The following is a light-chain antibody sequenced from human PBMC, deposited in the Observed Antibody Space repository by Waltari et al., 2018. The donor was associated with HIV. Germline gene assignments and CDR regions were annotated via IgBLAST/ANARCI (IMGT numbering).Light chain of an antibody. CDR2: KDS. V-gene: IGLV3-16*01. Sequence: SYELTQPPSVSVSLGQMARITCSGEALPKKYAYWYQQKPGQFPVLVIYKDSERPSGIPERFSGSSSGKIVTLTISGVQAEDEADYYCLSADSSGTYQGVFGGGTKLTVL. CDR3: LSADSSGTYQGV. CDR1: ALPKKY. J-gene: IGLJ3*02.